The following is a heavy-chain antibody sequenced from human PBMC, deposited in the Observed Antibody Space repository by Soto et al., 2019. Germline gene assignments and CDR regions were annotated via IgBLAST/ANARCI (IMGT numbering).Heavy chain of an antibody. V-gene: IGHV4-61*01. CDR1: GGSVSSGSYY. J-gene: IGHJ5*02. Sequence: SETLSLTCTVSGGSVSSGSYYWSWIRQPPGKGLEWIGYIYYSGSTNYNPSLKSRVTISVDTSKNQFSLKLSSVTAADTAVYYCARGVEGDYDSYPVWFDPWGQGTLVTVSS. D-gene: IGHD5-12*01. CDR3: ARGVEGDYDSYPVWFDP. CDR2: IYYSGST.